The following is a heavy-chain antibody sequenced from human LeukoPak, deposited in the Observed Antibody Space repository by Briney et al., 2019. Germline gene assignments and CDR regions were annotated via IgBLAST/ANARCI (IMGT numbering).Heavy chain of an antibody. Sequence: GGSLRLSCAASGFTFSGYYMTWIRQAPGKGLEWLAFISGSGDSLYYADSVEGRFTISRDNAKGSLYLQMNDLRAEDTAVYYCAREVVIVPDYYYYGLDVWGQGTTVTVSS. CDR3: AREVVIVPDYYYYGLDV. D-gene: IGHD2/OR15-2a*01. J-gene: IGHJ6*02. V-gene: IGHV3-11*01. CDR2: ISGSGDSL. CDR1: GFTFSGYY.